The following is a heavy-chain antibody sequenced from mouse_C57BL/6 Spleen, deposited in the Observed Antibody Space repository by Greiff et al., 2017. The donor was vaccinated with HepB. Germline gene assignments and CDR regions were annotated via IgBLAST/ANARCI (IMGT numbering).Heavy chain of an antibody. CDR1: GYSITSGYY. CDR2: ISYDGSN. Sequence: ESGPGLVKPSQSLSLTCSVTGYSITSGYYWNWIRQFPGNKLEWMGYISYDGSNNYNPSLKNRISITRDTSKNQFFLKLNSVTTEDTATYYCARGTDDYDGYYAMDYWGQGTSVTVSS. D-gene: IGHD2-4*01. CDR3: ARGTDDYDGYYAMDY. V-gene: IGHV3-6*01. J-gene: IGHJ4*01.